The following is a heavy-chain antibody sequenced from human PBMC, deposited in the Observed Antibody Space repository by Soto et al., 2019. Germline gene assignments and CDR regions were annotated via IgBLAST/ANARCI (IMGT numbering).Heavy chain of an antibody. D-gene: IGHD2-21*02. Sequence: SETLSLTCAVSGGSISSSNWWSWVRQPPGKGLEWIGEIYHSGSTNYNPSLKSRVTISVDKSKNQFSLKLSSVTAADTAVYYCAREDGGNSYFRYYYGMDVWGQGTTVTVAS. CDR3: AREDGGNSYFRYYYGMDV. CDR2: IYHSGST. V-gene: IGHV4-4*02. J-gene: IGHJ6*02. CDR1: GGSISSSNW.